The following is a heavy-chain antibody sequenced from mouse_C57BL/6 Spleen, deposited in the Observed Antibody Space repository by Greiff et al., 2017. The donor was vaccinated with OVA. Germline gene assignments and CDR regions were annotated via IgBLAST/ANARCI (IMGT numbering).Heavy chain of an antibody. J-gene: IGHJ4*01. Sequence: VQLQQSGPGLVQPSQSLSITCTVSGFSLTSYGVHWVRQSPGKGLEWLGVIWSGGSTDYNAAFISRLSISKDNSKSQVFFKMNSLQADDTAIYYCARNPTLSPYAMDYWGQGTSVTVSS. CDR2: IWSGGST. CDR3: ARNPTLSPYAMDY. CDR1: GFSLTSYG. D-gene: IGHD1-1*02. V-gene: IGHV2-2*01.